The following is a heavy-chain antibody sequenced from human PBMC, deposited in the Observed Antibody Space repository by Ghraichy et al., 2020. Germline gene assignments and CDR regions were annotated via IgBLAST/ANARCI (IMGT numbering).Heavy chain of an antibody. CDR3: ATAPYYHMDV. CDR1: GLTIDNYW. V-gene: IGHV3-74*03. Sequence: GALRLSCAVSGLTIDNYWMHWVRQSPGKGLVWVSRINGDGSRKTYAESVKGRFTISRDNAKNTLYLEMNSLRAEDTAVYYCATAPYYHMDVWGKGTTVTVSS. J-gene: IGHJ6*03. CDR2: INGDGSRK.